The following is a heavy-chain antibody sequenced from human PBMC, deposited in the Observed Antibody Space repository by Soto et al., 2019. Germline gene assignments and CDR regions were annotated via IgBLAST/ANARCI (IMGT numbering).Heavy chain of an antibody. Sequence: QVQLQESGPGLVKPSGTLSLTCAVSGGSISSSNWWSWVRQPPGKGLEWLGAIYHSGSTNYNPSLKSRVTISVDKSKNQFSLKVSSVTAADTAVYYCARGLPNYDFCSGYYTRWFDPWGQGTLVTVSS. CDR1: GGSISSSNW. V-gene: IGHV4-4*02. CDR3: ARGLPNYDFCSGYYTRWFDP. J-gene: IGHJ5*02. CDR2: IYHSGST. D-gene: IGHD3-3*01.